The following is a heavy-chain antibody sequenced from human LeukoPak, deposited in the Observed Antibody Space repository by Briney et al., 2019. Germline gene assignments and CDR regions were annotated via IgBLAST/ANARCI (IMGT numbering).Heavy chain of an antibody. CDR1: GFTFSNAW. CDR2: ISSSSSYI. Sequence: GGSLRLSCAASGFTFSNAWMNWVRQAPGKGLEWVSSISSSSSYIYYADSVKGRFTISRDNAKNSLYLQMNSLRAEDTAVYYCARDSRYGSGSADYWGQGTLVTVSS. CDR3: ARDSRYGSGSADY. J-gene: IGHJ4*02. D-gene: IGHD3-10*01. V-gene: IGHV3-21*01.